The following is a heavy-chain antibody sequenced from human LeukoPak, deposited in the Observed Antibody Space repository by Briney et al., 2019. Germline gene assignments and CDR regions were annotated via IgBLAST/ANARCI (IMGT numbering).Heavy chain of an antibody. D-gene: IGHD5-24*01. CDR1: GASISSSTYL. J-gene: IGHJ5*01. Sequence: SETLSLTCTVSGASISSSTYLWVWVRQPPGKVLEWIGNVYSSGSTSYTPSLKSRVTISVDTSKNQFSLRLSSVTAADTAVYYCARDARDGYDSWGQGTLVTVSS. V-gene: IGHV4-39*07. CDR2: VYSSGST. CDR3: ARDARDGYDS.